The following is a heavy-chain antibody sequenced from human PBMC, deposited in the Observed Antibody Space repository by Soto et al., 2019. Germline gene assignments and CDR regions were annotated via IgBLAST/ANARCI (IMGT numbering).Heavy chain of an antibody. CDR3: ARKGYDFWSGYYTASDAFDI. Sequence: PSETLSLTCAVSGGSISSSNWWSWVRQPPGKGLEWIGEIYHSGSTNYNPSLKSRVTISVDKSKNQFSLKLSSVTAADTAVYYCARKGYDFWSGYYTASDAFDIWGQGTMVTVSS. CDR1: GGSISSSNW. J-gene: IGHJ3*02. D-gene: IGHD3-3*01. V-gene: IGHV4-4*02. CDR2: IYHSGST.